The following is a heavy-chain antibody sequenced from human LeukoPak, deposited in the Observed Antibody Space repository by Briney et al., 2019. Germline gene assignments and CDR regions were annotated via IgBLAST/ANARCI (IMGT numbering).Heavy chain of an antibody. D-gene: IGHD5-12*01. J-gene: IGHJ4*02. Sequence: SETLSLTCTVSGGSISSYYWSWIRQPARKGLEWIGRIYTTGSTNYNPSLKSRVSMSVDSSKSQFSLKLSSVTAADTAVYYCARSVATIPFDYWGQGTLVTVSS. V-gene: IGHV4-4*07. CDR2: IYTTGST. CDR3: ARSVATIPFDY. CDR1: GGSISSYY.